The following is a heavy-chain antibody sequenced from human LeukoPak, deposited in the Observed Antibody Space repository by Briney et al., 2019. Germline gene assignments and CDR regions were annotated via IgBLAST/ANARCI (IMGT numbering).Heavy chain of an antibody. CDR3: AGKIAWWALDI. CDR2: INTNTGNP. J-gene: IGHJ3*02. CDR1: GYTFTSYA. V-gene: IGHV7-4-1*02. Sequence: ASVKVSCKASGYTFTSYAMNWVRQAPGQGLEWMGWINTNTGNPTYAQGFTGRFVFSLDTSVSTAYLQISSLKAEVTAVYYCAGKIAWWALDIWGQGTMVTVSS. D-gene: IGHD2-8*02.